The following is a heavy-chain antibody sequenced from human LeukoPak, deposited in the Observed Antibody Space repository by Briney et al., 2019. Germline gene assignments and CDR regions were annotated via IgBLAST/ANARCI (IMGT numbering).Heavy chain of an antibody. J-gene: IGHJ5*02. CDR3: ARDAGNSGYGCDL. CDR1: GFTFSSYA. Sequence: GGSLRLSCAASGFTFSSYAMSWVRQAPGKGLEWVSAISGSGGSTYYADSVKGRFTISRDNARNSLYLQMNSLRAEDTAMYYCARDAGNSGYGCDLWGQGTLVTVSS. D-gene: IGHD5-12*01. V-gene: IGHV3-23*01. CDR2: ISGSGGST.